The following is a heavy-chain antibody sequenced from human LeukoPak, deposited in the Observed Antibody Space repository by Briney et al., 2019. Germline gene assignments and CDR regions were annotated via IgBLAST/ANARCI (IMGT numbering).Heavy chain of an antibody. V-gene: IGHV3-11*01. CDR3: ARRRDYFDY. CDR2: ISSSGGNI. J-gene: IGHJ4*01. Sequence: GGSLRLSCVVSGFDLSDYYMSWIRQAPGKGLEWISYISSSGGNIYFADSVKGRFTVSRDNARGSLYQQMNSLTADDTAIYYCARRRDYFDYWGQGTQVTVSS. CDR1: GFDLSDYY.